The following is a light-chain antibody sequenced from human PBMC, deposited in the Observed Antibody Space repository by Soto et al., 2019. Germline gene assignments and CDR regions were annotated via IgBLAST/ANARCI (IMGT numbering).Light chain of an antibody. CDR1: QSISSY. Sequence: DTQMNQSPSSLSASVVDSIAITFLASQSISSYLNWYQQKPGKAPKLLISAASILQSGVPSRFSGSGSGTEFTLTISSLQPDDFATYYCQQYNSYSITFGQGTRLEI. CDR3: QQYNSYSIT. CDR2: AAS. V-gene: IGKV1-5*01. J-gene: IGKJ5*01.